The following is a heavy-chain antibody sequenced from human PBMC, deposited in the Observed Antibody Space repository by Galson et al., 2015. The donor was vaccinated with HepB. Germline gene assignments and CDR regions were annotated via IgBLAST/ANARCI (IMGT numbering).Heavy chain of an antibody. J-gene: IGHJ4*02. Sequence: SLRLSCAASGFTLSSYAMTWVRQAPGKGLEWVSAISGSGDSSYYTDSVKGRFTISRDNSKNTLYLQMNSLRVQDTALYYCAKDGGDCSGGNCYYFDYWGQGTLVTVSS. CDR3: AKDGGDCSGGNCYYFDY. CDR1: GFTLSSYA. V-gene: IGHV3-23*01. D-gene: IGHD2-15*01. CDR2: ISGSGDSS.